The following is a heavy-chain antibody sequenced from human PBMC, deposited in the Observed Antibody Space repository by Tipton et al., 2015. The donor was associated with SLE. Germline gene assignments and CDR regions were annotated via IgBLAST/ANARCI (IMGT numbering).Heavy chain of an antibody. J-gene: IGHJ3*02. V-gene: IGHV4-30-4*08. CDR3: ARDHSGPIGGAFDI. CDR2: IYYSGST. CDR1: GGSISSGDYY. Sequence: TLSLTCTVSGGSISSGDYYWSWIRQPPGKGLGWIGYIYYSGSTYYNPSLKSRVTISVDTSKNQFSLKLSSVTAADTAVYYCARDHSGPIGGAFDIWGQGTMVTVSS. D-gene: IGHD3-10*01.